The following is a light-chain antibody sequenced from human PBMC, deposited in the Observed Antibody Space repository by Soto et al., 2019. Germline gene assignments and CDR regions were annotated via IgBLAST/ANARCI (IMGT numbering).Light chain of an antibody. V-gene: IGKV3-20*01. Sequence: ENVLTQSPGTLSLSPGERATLSCRASQAVSSTFFAWYHQKPGQSPSLLIYDVSTRAPGIPGRFSGSGSGTDFTLTISRLEPEDFAVYYCQQYGTSPRTFGRGTKVEIK. J-gene: IGKJ1*01. CDR1: QAVSSTF. CDR2: DVS. CDR3: QQYGTSPRT.